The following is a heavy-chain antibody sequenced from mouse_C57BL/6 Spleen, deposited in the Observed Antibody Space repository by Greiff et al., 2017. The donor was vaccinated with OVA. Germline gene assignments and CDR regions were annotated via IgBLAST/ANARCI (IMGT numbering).Heavy chain of an antibody. D-gene: IGHD1-1*01. CDR1: GYTFTEYT. V-gene: IGHV1-62-2*01. Sequence: QVQLQESGAELVKPGASVKLSCKASGYTFTEYTIHWVKQRSGQGLEWIGWFYPGSGSIKYNEKFKDKATLTADKSSSTVYMELSRLTSEDSAVYFCARHEVRGGNYYGSSYFDDWGQGTTLTVSS. J-gene: IGHJ2*01. CDR3: ARHEVRGGNYYGSSYFDD. CDR2: FYPGSGSI.